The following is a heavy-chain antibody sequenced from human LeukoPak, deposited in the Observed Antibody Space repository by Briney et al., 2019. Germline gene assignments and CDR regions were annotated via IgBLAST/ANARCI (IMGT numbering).Heavy chain of an antibody. CDR3: ARRWGIAAAGTPFDY. Sequence: PSETLSLTCTVSGGSISSSSYYWGWIRQPPGKGLEWIGSIYYSGSTYYNPSLKSRVTISVDTSKNQFSLKLSSVTAADTAVYYCARRWGIAAAGTPFDYWGQGTLVTVSS. J-gene: IGHJ4*02. D-gene: IGHD6-13*01. V-gene: IGHV4-39*07. CDR2: IYYSGST. CDR1: GGSISSSSYY.